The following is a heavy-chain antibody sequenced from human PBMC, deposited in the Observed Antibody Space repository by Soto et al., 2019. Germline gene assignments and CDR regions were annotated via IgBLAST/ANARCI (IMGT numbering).Heavy chain of an antibody. CDR2: IYYSVST. J-gene: IGHJ4*02. CDR3: ARHPIAVAVTYYFDY. CDR1: GGSISSSSYY. V-gene: IGHV4-39*01. Sequence: SVTLSLTCTVSGGSISSSSYYWGWIRQPPGKGLEWIGSIYYSVSTYYNPSLKSRVTISVDTSKNQFSLKLRSVTATDTAVYYCARHPIAVAVTYYFDYWGQGTLVTVAS. D-gene: IGHD6-19*01.